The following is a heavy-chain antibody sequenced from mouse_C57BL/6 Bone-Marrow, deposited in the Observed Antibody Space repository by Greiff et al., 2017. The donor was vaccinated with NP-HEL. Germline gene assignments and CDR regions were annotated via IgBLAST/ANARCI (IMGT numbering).Heavy chain of an antibody. CDR2: INPSNGGT. V-gene: IGHV1-53*01. J-gene: IGHJ2*01. Sequence: QVQLKQPGTELVKPGASVKLSCKASGYTFTSYWMHWVKQRPGQGLEWIGNINPSNGGTNYNEKFKSKATLTVDKSSSTAYMQLSSLTSEDSAVYYCARLQLGLYYFDCWGKGTTLTVSS. CDR3: ARLQLGLYYFDC. CDR1: GYTFTSYW. D-gene: IGHD4-1*02.